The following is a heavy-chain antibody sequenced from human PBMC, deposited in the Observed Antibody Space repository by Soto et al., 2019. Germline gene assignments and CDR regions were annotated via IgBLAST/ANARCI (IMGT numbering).Heavy chain of an antibody. J-gene: IGHJ4*02. CDR3: ARESPAAGYFDY. Sequence: SETLSLTCTVSGGSLSSYYWNWIRQPPGKGLEWIGYIYYSGGTNYNPSLKSRVTMSVDTSKNQFSLKLSSVTAADTAVYYCARESPAAGYFDYWGQGTLVTVSS. D-gene: IGHD6-13*01. CDR1: GGSLSSYY. V-gene: IGHV4-59*01. CDR2: IYYSGGT.